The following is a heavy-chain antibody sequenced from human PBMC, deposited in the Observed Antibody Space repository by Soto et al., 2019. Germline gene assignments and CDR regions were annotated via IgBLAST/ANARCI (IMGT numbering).Heavy chain of an antibody. CDR1: GFTFSGSV. J-gene: IGHJ3*02. V-gene: IGHV3-73*01. CDR3: TRLKTPAYYYDSSGYYSAFDI. D-gene: IGHD3-22*01. CDR2: IRSKTNNYAT. Sequence: GGSLRLSCAASGFTFSGSVMHWVRQASGKGLEWVGHIRSKTNNYATAYAASVKGRLTSARDDSKNTAYLQMNSLNTEDTAVYYCTRLKTPAYYYDSSGYYSAFDIWGQGTMVTVSS.